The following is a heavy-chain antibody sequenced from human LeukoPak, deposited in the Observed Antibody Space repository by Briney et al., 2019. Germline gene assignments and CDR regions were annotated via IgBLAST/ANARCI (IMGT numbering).Heavy chain of an antibody. V-gene: IGHV3-48*03. D-gene: IGHD6-6*01. CDR2: ISSSGSTI. J-gene: IGHJ4*02. Sequence: GGSLRLSCAASGFTFSSYEMNWVRQAPGKGLEWVSYISSSGSTIYYADSVKGRFTISRDNAKNSLYLQMNSLRAEDTAVYYCARDPVVSSSSPNYFDYWGQGTLVTVSS. CDR3: ARDPVVSSSSPNYFDY. CDR1: GFTFSSYE.